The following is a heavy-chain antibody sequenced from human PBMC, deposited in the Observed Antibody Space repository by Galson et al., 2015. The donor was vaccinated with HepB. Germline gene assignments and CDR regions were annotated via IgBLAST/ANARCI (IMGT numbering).Heavy chain of an antibody. Sequence: SLRLSCAASGFTFSSYAMSWVRQAPGKGLEWVSGISRSGDSTYYADSVKGRFTISRDNSKNSLYLQMNSLRAEDTALYYCAKVSSPLGYCTNGLCGAFDYWGQGTLVAVSS. J-gene: IGHJ4*02. D-gene: IGHD2-8*01. CDR2: ISRSGDST. V-gene: IGHV3-23*01. CDR1: GFTFSSYA. CDR3: AKVSSPLGYCTNGLCGAFDY.